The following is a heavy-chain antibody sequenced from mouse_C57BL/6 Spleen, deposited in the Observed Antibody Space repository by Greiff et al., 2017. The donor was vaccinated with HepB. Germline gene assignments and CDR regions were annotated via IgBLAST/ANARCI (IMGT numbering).Heavy chain of an antibody. CDR3: TRSGYYSNPNFDY. Sequence: VQLQQPGAELVRPGTSVKLSCKASGYTFTSYWMHWVKQRPGQGLEWIGVIDPSDSYTNYNQKFKGKATLTVDTSSSTAYMQLSSLTSEDSAVYYCTRSGYYSNPNFDYWGQGTTLTVSS. V-gene: IGHV1-59*01. CDR2: IDPSDSYT. CDR1: GYTFTSYW. J-gene: IGHJ2*01. D-gene: IGHD2-5*01.